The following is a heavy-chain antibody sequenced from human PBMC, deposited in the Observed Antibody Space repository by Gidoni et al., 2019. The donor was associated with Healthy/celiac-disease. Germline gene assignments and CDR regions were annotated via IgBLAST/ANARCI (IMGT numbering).Heavy chain of an antibody. CDR2: ISYDGSNK. Sequence: QVQLVESGGGVVQPGRSLRLSCAASGFTFSSYAMHWVRQAPGKGLEWVAVISYDGSNKYYADSVKGRFTISRDNSKNTLYLQMNSLRAEDTAVYYCARDGHGYYDSSGYYVHYFDYWGQGTLVTVSS. CDR3: ARDGHGYYDSSGYYVHYFDY. D-gene: IGHD3-22*01. CDR1: GFTFSSYA. J-gene: IGHJ4*02. V-gene: IGHV3-30-3*01.